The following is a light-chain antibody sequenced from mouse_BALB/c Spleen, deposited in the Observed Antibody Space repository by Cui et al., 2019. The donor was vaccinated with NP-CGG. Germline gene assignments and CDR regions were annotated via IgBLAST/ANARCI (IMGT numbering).Light chain of an antibody. CDR3: ALWFSNHWV. Sequence: QAFVTQESEPTTAPGETVTLTCRSSTGTVTTSNYAKWVQEKPDHLFTGLIGGTNNRAPGVPARFSGSLLGDKAALTITGAQTEDEAIYFCALWFSNHWVFGGGTKLTVL. CDR1: TGTVTTSNY. CDR2: GTN. V-gene: IGLV1*01. J-gene: IGLJ1*01.